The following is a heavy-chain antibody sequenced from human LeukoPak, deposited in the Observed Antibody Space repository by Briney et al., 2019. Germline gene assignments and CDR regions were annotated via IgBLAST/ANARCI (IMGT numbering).Heavy chain of an antibody. CDR3: ARRVDYGSGSYFLDY. J-gene: IGHJ4*02. CDR1: GGSISSYY. Sequence: SETLSLTCTVSGGSISSYYWSWIRQPPGKGLEWIGYIYYSGRTNYNPSLKSRVTISVDTSKNQFSLKLSSVTAADTAVYYCARRVDYGSGSYFLDYWGQGTLVTVSS. D-gene: IGHD3-10*01. CDR2: IYYSGRT. V-gene: IGHV4-59*08.